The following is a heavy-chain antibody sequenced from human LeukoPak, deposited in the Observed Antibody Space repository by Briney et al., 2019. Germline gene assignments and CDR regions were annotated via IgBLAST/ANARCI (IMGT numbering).Heavy chain of an antibody. V-gene: IGHV4-34*01. J-gene: IGHJ5*02. Sequence: PSETPSLTCAVYGGSFSGYYWSWIRQPSGKGLEWIGEINHSGSTNYNPSLKSRVTISVDTSKNQFSLKLSSVTAADTAVCYCARGYFSSNWFDPWGQGTLVTVSS. CDR3: ARGYFSSNWFDP. CDR2: INHSGST. CDR1: GGSFSGYY. D-gene: IGHD3-3*01.